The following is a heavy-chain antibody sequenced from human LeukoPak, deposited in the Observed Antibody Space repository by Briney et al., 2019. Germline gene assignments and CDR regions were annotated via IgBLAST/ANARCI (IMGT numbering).Heavy chain of an antibody. D-gene: IGHD2-8*01. CDR1: GCTFTSYY. V-gene: IGHV1-8*02. Sequence: ASVKVSCKASGCTFTSYYMHWVRQATGQGLEWMGWMNPNSGNTGYAQKFQGRVTMTRNTSISTAYMELSSLRSEDTAVYYCARVPRGYRTIYYYYGMDVWGQGTTVTVSS. J-gene: IGHJ6*02. CDR2: MNPNSGNT. CDR3: ARVPRGYRTIYYYYGMDV.